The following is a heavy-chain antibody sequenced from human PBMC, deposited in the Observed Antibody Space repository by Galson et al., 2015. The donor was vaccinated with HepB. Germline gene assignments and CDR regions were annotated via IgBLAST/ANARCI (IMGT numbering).Heavy chain of an antibody. D-gene: IGHD3-22*01. CDR3: ARAGYDSSGYYYSHFDY. CDR1: GFTVSSNY. J-gene: IGHJ4*02. V-gene: IGHV3-53*01. Sequence: SLRLSCAASGFTVSSNYMSWVRQAPGKGLEWVSVIYSGGSTYYADSVKGRFTISRDNSKNTLYLQMNSLRAEDTAVYYCARAGYDSSGYYYSHFDYWGQGTLVTVSS. CDR2: IYSGGST.